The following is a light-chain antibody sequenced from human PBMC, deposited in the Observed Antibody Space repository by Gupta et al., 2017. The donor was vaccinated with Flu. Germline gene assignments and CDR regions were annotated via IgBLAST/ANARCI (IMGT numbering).Light chain of an antibody. CDR2: DVS. CDR3: QQGFGAPVT. Sequence: DIQMTQSPSSLSASVGDRVTITCRASQSVSGYVNWYQQRPGKAPKLLISDVSNLQSGVPSTFRGSGSVTDFTLTISNLQAEDSATYYCQQGFGAPVTFGGGTKVDIK. CDR1: QSVSGY. V-gene: IGKV1-39*01. J-gene: IGKJ4*01.